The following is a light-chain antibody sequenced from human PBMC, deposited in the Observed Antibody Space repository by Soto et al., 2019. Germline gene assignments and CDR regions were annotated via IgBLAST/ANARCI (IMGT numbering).Light chain of an antibody. Sequence: EIVLTQSPGTLSLSPGERATLSCRASQSVSRSYLAWYQQKPGHAPRLLSYGASSRATGIPDRFSGSGSGTDFTLTISRLEPEDFAVYYCQQYGSSPRTFGQGTKVDIK. J-gene: IGKJ1*01. V-gene: IGKV3-20*01. CDR1: QSVSRSY. CDR3: QQYGSSPRT. CDR2: GAS.